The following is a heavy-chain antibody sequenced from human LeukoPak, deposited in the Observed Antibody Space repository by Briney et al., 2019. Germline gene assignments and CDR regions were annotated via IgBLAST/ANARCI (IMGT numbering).Heavy chain of an antibody. CDR3: ARDLAVVTAFGQHAFDI. CDR2: ISVYNGKT. J-gene: IGHJ3*02. D-gene: IGHD2-21*02. CDR1: GYTFTNYG. Sequence: ASVKVSCKASGYTFTNYGIIWVRQAPGQGLEWMGWISVYNGKTNYAQKLQGRVIMTTDISTSIVYMELRSLGSDDTAVYYCARDLAVVTAFGQHAFDIWGQGTMVTVSS. V-gene: IGHV1-18*01.